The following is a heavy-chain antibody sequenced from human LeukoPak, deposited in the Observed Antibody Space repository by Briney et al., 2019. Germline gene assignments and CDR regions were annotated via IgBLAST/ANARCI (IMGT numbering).Heavy chain of an antibody. CDR3: ARDKSWAAAGSYYYYYGMDV. V-gene: IGHV1-46*01. Sequence: ASVKVSCKASGNTFTSYYMHWVRQAPGQGLEWMGIINPSGGSTSYAQKFQGRVTMTRDTSTSTVYMELSSLRSEDTAVYYCARDKSWAAAGSYYYYYGMDVWGQGTTVTVSS. D-gene: IGHD6-13*01. CDR1: GNTFTSYY. CDR2: INPSGGST. J-gene: IGHJ6*02.